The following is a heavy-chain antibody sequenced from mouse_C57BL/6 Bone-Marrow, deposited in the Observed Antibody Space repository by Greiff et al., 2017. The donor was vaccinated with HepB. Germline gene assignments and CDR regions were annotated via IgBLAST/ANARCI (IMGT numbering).Heavy chain of an antibody. D-gene: IGHD1-1*01. CDR3: ARATTVVARYFDV. V-gene: IGHV5-17*01. CDR1: GFTFSDYG. CDR2: ISSGSSTI. Sequence: EVQLQESGGGLVKPGGSLKLSCAASGFTFSDYGMHWVRQAPEKGLEWVAYISSGSSTIYYADTVKGRFTISRDNAKNTLFLQMTSLRSEDTAMYYCARATTVVARYFDVWGTGTTVTVSS. J-gene: IGHJ1*03.